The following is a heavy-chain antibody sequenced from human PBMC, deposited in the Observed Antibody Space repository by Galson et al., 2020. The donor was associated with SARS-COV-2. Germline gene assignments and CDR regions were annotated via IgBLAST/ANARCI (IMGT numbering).Heavy chain of an antibody. Sequence: SETLSLTCTVYGGSISSGSYYWSWIRQPAGKGLEWIGRIYTSGSTNYNPSLKSRVTISVDTSKNQFSLKLSSVTAADTAVYYCARERGYWGYFDYWGQGTLVTVSS. CDR1: GGSISSGSYY. J-gene: IGHJ4*02. V-gene: IGHV4-61*02. CDR3: ARERGYWGYFDY. D-gene: IGHD7-27*01. CDR2: IYTSGST.